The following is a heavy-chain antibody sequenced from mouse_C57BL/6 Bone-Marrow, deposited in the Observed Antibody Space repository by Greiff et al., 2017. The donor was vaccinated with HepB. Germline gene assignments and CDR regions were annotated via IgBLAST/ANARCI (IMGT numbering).Heavy chain of an antibody. D-gene: IGHD2-3*01. CDR1: GYEFSSSW. J-gene: IGHJ1*03. CDR3: ARGGDGYGYFDV. CDR2: IYPGDGDT. Sequence: QVQLQQSGPELVKPGASVKISCKASGYEFSSSWMNWVKQRPGKGLEWIGRIYPGDGDTNYNGKFKGKATLTADKSSSTAYMQLSSLTSEDSAVYFCARGGDGYGYFDVWGTGTTVTVSS. V-gene: IGHV1-82*01.